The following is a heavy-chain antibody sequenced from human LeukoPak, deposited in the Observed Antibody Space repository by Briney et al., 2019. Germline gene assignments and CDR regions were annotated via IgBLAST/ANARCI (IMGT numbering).Heavy chain of an antibody. D-gene: IGHD2-2*01. J-gene: IGHJ4*02. CDR2: ISYDGSNK. Sequence: GGSLRLSCAASGFTFRSYAMHWVREAPGKGLEWVAVISYDGSNKYYADSVKGRFTLSRDNSKNTLYLQMNSLRAEDTAVYYCARVMGRYCSSTSCYVDYWGQGTLVTVSS. CDR3: ARVMGRYCSSTSCYVDY. CDR1: GFTFRSYA. V-gene: IGHV3-30*04.